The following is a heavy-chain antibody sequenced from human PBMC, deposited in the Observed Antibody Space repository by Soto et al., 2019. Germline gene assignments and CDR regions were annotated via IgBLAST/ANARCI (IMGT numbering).Heavy chain of an antibody. CDR2: IIPIFGTA. CDR1: GGTFSSYA. V-gene: IGHV1-69*13. J-gene: IGHJ6*02. CDR3: ARDMSLLLWFGERGGSYYYGMDV. D-gene: IGHD3-10*01. Sequence: GASVKVSCKASGGTFSSYAISWVRQAPGQGLEWMGGIIPIFGTANYAQKFQGRVTITADESTSTAYMGLSSLRSEDTAVYYCARDMSLLLWFGERGGSYYYGMDVWGQGTTVTVSS.